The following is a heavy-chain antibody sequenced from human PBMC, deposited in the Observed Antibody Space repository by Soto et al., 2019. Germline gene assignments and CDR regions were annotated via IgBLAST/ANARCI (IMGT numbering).Heavy chain of an antibody. D-gene: IGHD2-15*01. J-gene: IGHJ1*01. V-gene: IGHV4-61*08. CDR2: IYYSGST. CDR1: GGSISSGGYY. Sequence: PSETLSLTCAVSGGSISSGGYYWSWIRQPPGKGLEWIGYIYYSGSTNYNPSLKSRVTISVDTSKNQFSLKLSSVTAADTAVYYCAREFSVGGSGGSCSTCVGYFQHWGQGTLVTVSS. CDR3: AREFSVGGSGGSCSTCVGYFQH.